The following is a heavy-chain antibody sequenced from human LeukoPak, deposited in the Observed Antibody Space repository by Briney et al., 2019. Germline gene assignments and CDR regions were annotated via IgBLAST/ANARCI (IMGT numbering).Heavy chain of an antibody. CDR2: IYHSGST. CDR3: ASRDEIGYCSGGSCYLSTTAPPGY. Sequence: SETLSLTCAVYGGSVSGYYWSWIRQPPGKGLEWIGEIYHSGSTNYNPSLKSRVTISVDTSKNQFSLRLSSVTAADTAVYYCASRDEIGYCSGGSCYLSTTAPPGYWGQGTLVTVSS. D-gene: IGHD2-15*01. V-gene: IGHV4-34*01. J-gene: IGHJ4*02. CDR1: GGSVSGYY.